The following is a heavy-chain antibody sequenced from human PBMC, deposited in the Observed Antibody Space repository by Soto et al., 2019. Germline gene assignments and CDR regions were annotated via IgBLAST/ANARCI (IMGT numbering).Heavy chain of an antibody. CDR2: IYYSGST. V-gene: IGHV4-39*01. CDR1: CGSISSSSYY. CDR3: ASGVTMVRGVFDSGMDV. J-gene: IGHJ6*02. D-gene: IGHD3-10*01. Sequence: PSETLSLTCTVSCGSISSSSYYWGWIRQPPGKGLEWIGSIYYSGSTYYNPSLKSRVTISVDTSKNQFSLKLSSVTAADTAVYYCASGVTMVRGVFDSGMDVWGQGTTVTVSS.